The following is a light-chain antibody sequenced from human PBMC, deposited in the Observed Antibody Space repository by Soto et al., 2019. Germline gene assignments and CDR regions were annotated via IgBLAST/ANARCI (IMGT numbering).Light chain of an antibody. V-gene: IGLV2-8*01. CDR3: SSYAGSNILV. CDR1: SSDVGGYDY. CDR2: EVS. Sequence: QSALTQPPSASGSPGQAVTISCTGTSSDVGGYDYVSWYQQHPGKAPKLMIYEVSKRPSGVPDRFSGSKSGNTASLTVSGLQAEEEADYYCSSYAGSNILVFGGGTKVTVL. J-gene: IGLJ2*01.